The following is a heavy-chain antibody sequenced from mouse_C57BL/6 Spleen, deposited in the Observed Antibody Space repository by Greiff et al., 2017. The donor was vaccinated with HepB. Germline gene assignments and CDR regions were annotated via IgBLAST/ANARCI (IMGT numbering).Heavy chain of an antibody. D-gene: IGHD2-3*01. CDR2: ISNGGGST. J-gene: IGHJ2*01. V-gene: IGHV5-12*01. Sequence: EVQLVESGGGLVQPGGSLKLSCAASGFTFSDYYMYWVRQTPEKRLEWVAYISNGGGSTYYPDTLKGRFTIYRDNAKNTLYLQMSRLKSEDTAMYYCARLDDGYLDYWGQGTTLTVSS. CDR3: ARLDDGYLDY. CDR1: GFTFSDYY.